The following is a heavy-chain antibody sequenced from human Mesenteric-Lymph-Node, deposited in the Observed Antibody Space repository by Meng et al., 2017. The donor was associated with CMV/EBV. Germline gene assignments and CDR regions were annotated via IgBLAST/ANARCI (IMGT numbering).Heavy chain of an antibody. V-gene: IGHV3-7*04. CDR1: GFTFSSYW. D-gene: IGHD2-8*01. CDR2: IKQDGSEK. Sequence: GASLKISCAASGFTFSSYWMSWVRQAPGKGLEWVANIKQDGSEKYYVDSVKGRFTVSRDNAKSSLYLQMNSLRAEDTAVYYCARGVSSGYWGQGTLVTVSS. J-gene: IGHJ4*02. CDR3: ARGVSSGY.